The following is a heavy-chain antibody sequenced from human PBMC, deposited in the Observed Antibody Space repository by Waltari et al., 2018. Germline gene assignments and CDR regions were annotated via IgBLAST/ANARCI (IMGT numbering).Heavy chain of an antibody. D-gene: IGHD3-3*01. CDR2: FDPEDGET. CDR3: ATWGPRITIFGVVPDLIFDY. V-gene: IGHV1-24*01. Sequence: QVQLVQSGAEVKKPGASVKVSCKVSGYTLTELSMHWVRQAPGKGLEWMGGFDPEDGETIYAQKFQGRVTMTEDTSTDTAYMELSSLRSEDTAVYYCATWGPRITIFGVVPDLIFDYWGQGTLVTVSS. J-gene: IGHJ4*02. CDR1: GYTLTELS.